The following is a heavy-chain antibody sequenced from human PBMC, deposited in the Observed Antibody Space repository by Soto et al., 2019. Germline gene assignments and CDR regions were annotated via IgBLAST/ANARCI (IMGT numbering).Heavy chain of an antibody. Sequence: ASVKVSCKVSGYTLTELSMHWVRQAPGKGLEWMGGFDPEDGETIYAQKFQGRVTMTEDTSTDTAYMELSSLRSEDTAVYYCATDRGIAAAGRVAEYFQHWGKGTLVTVSS. CDR2: FDPEDGET. J-gene: IGHJ1*01. V-gene: IGHV1-24*01. CDR1: GYTLTELS. D-gene: IGHD6-13*01. CDR3: ATDRGIAAAGRVAEYFQH.